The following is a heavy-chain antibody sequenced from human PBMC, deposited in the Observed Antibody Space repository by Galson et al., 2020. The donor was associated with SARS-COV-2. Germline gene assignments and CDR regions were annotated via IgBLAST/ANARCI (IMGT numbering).Heavy chain of an antibody. V-gene: IGHV3-15*01. CDR3: TTDRVYCSSTICTRLIFGY. Sequence: GESLKISCAASGFTFSSYGMHWVRQAPGKGLEWVGRIKSKTDGGTTDYAAPVKGRFTISRDDSKNTLYLQMNSLKTEDTAVYYCTTDRVYCSSTICTRLIFGYWGQGTLVTVSS. CDR2: IKSKTDGGTT. J-gene: IGHJ4*02. CDR1: GFTFSSYG. D-gene: IGHD2-2*01.